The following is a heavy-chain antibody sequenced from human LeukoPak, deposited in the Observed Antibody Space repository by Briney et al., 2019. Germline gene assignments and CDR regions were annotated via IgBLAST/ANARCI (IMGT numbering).Heavy chain of an antibody. Sequence: SVKVSCKASGGSFSNYAISWVRQAPGPGLEWMGGIIPNFGTANYAQKFQGRITITTDESTSTAYMELRSLRSDDTAVYYCARDDGILRYFDWLLYGMDVWGQGTTVTVSS. CDR1: GGSFSNYA. J-gene: IGHJ6*02. V-gene: IGHV1-69*05. D-gene: IGHD3-9*01. CDR2: IIPNFGTA. CDR3: ARDDGILRYFDWLLYGMDV.